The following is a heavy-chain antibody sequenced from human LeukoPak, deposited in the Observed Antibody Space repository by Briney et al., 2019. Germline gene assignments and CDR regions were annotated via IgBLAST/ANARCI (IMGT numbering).Heavy chain of an antibody. D-gene: IGHD2-8*02. Sequence: GGSLRLSCSASGFTFSTFAMIWVRQPPGKGLEWVSSIFPSGGEIHYANSVRGRFTMSRDNSKSTLSLQMNSLRAEDTAIYYCATYRQVLLPFESWGQGTLLTVPS. V-gene: IGHV3-23*01. CDR1: GFTFSTFA. CDR2: IFPSGGEI. J-gene: IGHJ4*02. CDR3: ATYRQVLLPFES.